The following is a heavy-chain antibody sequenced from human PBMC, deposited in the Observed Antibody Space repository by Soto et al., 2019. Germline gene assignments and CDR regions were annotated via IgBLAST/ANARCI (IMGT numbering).Heavy chain of an antibody. V-gene: IGHV1-2*04. CDR1: GYTFTGYY. Sequence: ASVKVSCKASGYTFTGYYMHWVRQAPGQGLEWMGWINPNSGGTNYAQKFQGWVTMTRDTSISTAYMELRSLRSDDTAVYYCARERGYGDYDSGYWGQGTLVTVSS. J-gene: IGHJ4*02. CDR2: INPNSGGT. CDR3: ARERGYGDYDSGY. D-gene: IGHD4-17*01.